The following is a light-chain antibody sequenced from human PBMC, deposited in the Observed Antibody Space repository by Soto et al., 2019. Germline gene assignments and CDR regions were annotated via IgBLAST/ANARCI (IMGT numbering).Light chain of an antibody. CDR1: QSVSSNY. V-gene: IGKV3-20*01. J-gene: IGKJ5*01. CDR2: GAS. CDR3: QQYGSSPPIT. Sequence: EIVLTQSPGTLSLSPGERATLSCRASQSVSSNYLAWYRQKPGQAPRLLIYGASNRATGIPDRFSGSGSGTDFTLTISRLEPEDFAVYYCQQYGSSPPITFGQGTRLEIK.